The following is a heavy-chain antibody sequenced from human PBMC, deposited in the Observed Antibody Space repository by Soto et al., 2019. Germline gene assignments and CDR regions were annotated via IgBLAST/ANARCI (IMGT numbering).Heavy chain of an antibody. D-gene: IGHD3-3*01. CDR2: ISYDGSNK. Sequence: GGSLRLSCAASGFTFSSYAMHWVRQAPGKGLEWVAVISYDGSNKYYADSVKGRFTISRDDSKNTAYLQMNSLKTEDTAVYYCTRLVTIFGVVIPGVDAFDIWGQGTMVTVSS. CDR1: GFTFSSYA. V-gene: IGHV3-30-3*01. J-gene: IGHJ3*02. CDR3: TRLVTIFGVVIPGVDAFDI.